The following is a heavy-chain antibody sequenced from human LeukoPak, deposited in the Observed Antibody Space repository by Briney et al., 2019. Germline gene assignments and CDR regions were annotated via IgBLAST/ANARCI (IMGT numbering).Heavy chain of an antibody. CDR2: IWYDGSNK. D-gene: IGHD5-24*01. CDR1: GFTFSSFG. V-gene: IGHV3-33*06. CDR3: AKDMGDGYNYDY. J-gene: IGHJ4*02. Sequence: GRSLRLSCAASGFTFSSFGMHWVRQAPGKGLEWVALIWYDGSNKYYADSVKGRFTISRDNSKNTLYLQMNSLRAEDTAVYYCAKDMGDGYNYDYWGQGTLVTVSS.